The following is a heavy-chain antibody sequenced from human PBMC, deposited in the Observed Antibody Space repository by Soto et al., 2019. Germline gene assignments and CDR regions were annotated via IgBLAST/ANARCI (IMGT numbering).Heavy chain of an antibody. J-gene: IGHJ5*02. CDR1: RFTFSSYG. CDR2: IFYGGSTK. D-gene: IGHD3-22*01. CDR3: ARNGDSSDYRGWFDP. V-gene: IGHV3-30*12. Sequence: GVSLRLSCAASRFTFSSYGMHWVRQAPGRGLEWVAVIFYGGSTKYYADSVKGRFTISRDNSKNTLYLQMNSLRAEDTAVYYCARNGDSSDYRGWFDPWGQGTLVTVSS.